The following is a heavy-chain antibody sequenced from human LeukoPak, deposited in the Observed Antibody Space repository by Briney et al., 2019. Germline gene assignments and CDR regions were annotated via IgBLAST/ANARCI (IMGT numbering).Heavy chain of an antibody. Sequence: SVKVSCKASGGTFSSYAISWVRQAPGQGLEWMGRIIPILGIANYAQKFQGRVTITADKSTSTAYMELSSLRSEGTAVYYCARAMVLDYWGQGTLVTVSS. CDR1: GGTFSSYA. J-gene: IGHJ4*02. D-gene: IGHD3-10*01. CDR2: IIPILGIA. CDR3: ARAMVLDY. V-gene: IGHV1-69*04.